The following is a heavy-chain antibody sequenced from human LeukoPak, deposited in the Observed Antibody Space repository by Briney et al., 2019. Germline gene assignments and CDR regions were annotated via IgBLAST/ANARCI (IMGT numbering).Heavy chain of an antibody. Sequence: SETLSLTCAVSGGSISSGGYSWSWIRQPPGKGLKWIGYIYHSGSTYYNPSLKSRVTISVDRSKNQFSLKLSSVTAADTAVYYCARSRGEDYYDSSGYGWFDPWGQGTLVTVSS. V-gene: IGHV4-30-2*01. D-gene: IGHD3-22*01. CDR3: ARSRGEDYYDSSGYGWFDP. J-gene: IGHJ5*02. CDR2: IYHSGST. CDR1: GGSISSGGYS.